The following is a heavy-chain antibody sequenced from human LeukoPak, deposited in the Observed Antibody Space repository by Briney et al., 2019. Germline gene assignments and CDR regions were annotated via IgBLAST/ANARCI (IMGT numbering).Heavy chain of an antibody. J-gene: IGHJ3*02. Sequence: GGSLRLSCAASGFTFSSYWMHWVRQAPGKGLVWVSRINSDGSSTSYADSVKGRFTISRDNAKNTLYLQMNSLRAEDTAVYYCARSGERWLQLISDAFDIWGQGTMVTVSS. D-gene: IGHD5-24*01. CDR2: INSDGSST. V-gene: IGHV3-74*01. CDR3: ARSGERWLQLISDAFDI. CDR1: GFTFSSYW.